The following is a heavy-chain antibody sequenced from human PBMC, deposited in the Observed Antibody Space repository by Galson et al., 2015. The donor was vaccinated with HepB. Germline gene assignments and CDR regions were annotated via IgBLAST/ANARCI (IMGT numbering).Heavy chain of an antibody. CDR3: ARLALADPMYYFDS. J-gene: IGHJ4*02. CDR1: GGSFSSLSYY. CDR2: IYSDGTT. Sequence: SETLSLTCSVSGGSFSSLSYYWGWIRQPPGKGLEHIGSIYSDGTTYYNPSLKSRVTMSTDTSKNRFSLKLSSVTAADTAIYYCARLALADPMYYFDSWGQGSLVTVSS. D-gene: IGHD6-19*01. V-gene: IGHV4-39*02.